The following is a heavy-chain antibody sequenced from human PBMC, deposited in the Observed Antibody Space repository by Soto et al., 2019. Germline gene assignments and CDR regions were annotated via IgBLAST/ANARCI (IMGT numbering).Heavy chain of an antibody. CDR2: IDWDDDK. V-gene: IGHV2-70*11. D-gene: IGHD6-19*01. Sequence: SGPTLVNPTQTLTLTCTFSGFSLSTSGMCVSWIRQPPGKALEWLARIDWDDDKYYSTSLKTRLTISKDTSKNQVVLTMTNMDPVDTATYYCARAACYSSGWYLDYWGQGTLVTVSS. J-gene: IGHJ4*02. CDR3: ARAACYSSGWYLDY. CDR1: GFSLSTSGMC.